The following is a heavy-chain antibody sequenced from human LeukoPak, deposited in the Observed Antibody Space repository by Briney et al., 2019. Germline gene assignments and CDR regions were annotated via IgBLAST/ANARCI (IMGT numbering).Heavy chain of an antibody. CDR3: ARADRSDYYSVPNAFDI. Sequence: SETLSLTCTVSGGSISSRFWSWIRQSPEKGLEWIGHIDYSGSTNSNPSLKSRVTMSVDTSKNQFSLRLSSVTAADTAVYFCARADRSDYYSVPNAFDIWGQGTMVAVSS. CDR2: IDYSGST. CDR1: GGSISSRF. J-gene: IGHJ3*02. D-gene: IGHD3-22*01. V-gene: IGHV4-59*11.